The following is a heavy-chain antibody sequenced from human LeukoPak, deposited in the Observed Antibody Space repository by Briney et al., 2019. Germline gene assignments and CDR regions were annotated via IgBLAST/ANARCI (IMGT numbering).Heavy chain of an antibody. D-gene: IGHD3-3*01. J-gene: IGHJ5*02. CDR2: IYYSGST. CDR1: GGSISSGDYY. V-gene: IGHV4-30-4*08. CDR3: ARGYYDFWSGYLRWFDP. Sequence: LSLTCTVSGGSISSGDYYWSWIRQPPGKGLEWIGYIYYSGSTYYNPSLKSRVTISVDTSKNQFSLKLSSVTAADTAVYYCARGYYDFWSGYLRWFDPWGQGTLVTVSS.